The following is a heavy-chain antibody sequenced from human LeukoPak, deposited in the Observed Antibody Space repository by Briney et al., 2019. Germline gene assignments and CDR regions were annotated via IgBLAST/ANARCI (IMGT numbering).Heavy chain of an antibody. CDR1: GGSISSGDYY. D-gene: IGHD5-18*01. Sequence: PSETLSLTCTVSGGSISSGDYYWSWIRQPPGKALEWIGYIYYSGSTYYNPSLKSRVTISVDTSKNQFYLKLSSVTAADTAVYYCARERVGYMPSYYYYYGMEVWGQGTTVSVSS. CDR3: ARERVGYMPSYYYYYGMEV. V-gene: IGHV4-30-4*01. J-gene: IGHJ6*02. CDR2: IYYSGST.